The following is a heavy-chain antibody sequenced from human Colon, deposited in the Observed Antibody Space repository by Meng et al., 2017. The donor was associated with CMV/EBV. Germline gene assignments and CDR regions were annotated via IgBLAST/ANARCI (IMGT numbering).Heavy chain of an antibody. D-gene: IGHD2-15*01. CDR2: IGRGSGA. Sequence: ELPLLVSGGGMVQPGGSMRLSCAASGFTVTSYDMSWVRQAPGKGLEWVSTIGRGSGANYADSVKGRFTMSRDNSKNTVYLEMNNLRAEDTAIYYCARDRWFTFWGQGVLVTVSS. CDR1: GFTVTSYD. V-gene: IGHV3-23*01. J-gene: IGHJ4*02. CDR3: ARDRWFTF.